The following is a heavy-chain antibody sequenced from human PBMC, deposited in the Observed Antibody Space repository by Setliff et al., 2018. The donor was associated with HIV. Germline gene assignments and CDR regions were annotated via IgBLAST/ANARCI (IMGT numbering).Heavy chain of an antibody. CDR1: GGSISSYY. D-gene: IGHD3-10*01. Sequence: SETLSLTCTVSGGSISSYYWSWIRQPPGKGLEWIAYIYYSGTTNYNLSLTSRVTISVDTSKNQFSLKLNSVTAADTAVYYCARGSRGDGAAFDIWGQGTMVTVSS. V-gene: IGHV4-59*08. CDR3: ARGSRGDGAAFDI. J-gene: IGHJ3*02. CDR2: IYYSGTT.